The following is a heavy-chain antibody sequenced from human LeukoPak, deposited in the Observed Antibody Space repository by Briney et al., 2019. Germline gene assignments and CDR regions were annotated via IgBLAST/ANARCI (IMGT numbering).Heavy chain of an antibody. D-gene: IGHD3-10*01. Sequence: PGGSLRLSCAASGFTFSSYAMHWVRQAPGKGLEWVAVISYDGSNKYYADSVKGRFTISRDNSKNTLYLQKNSLRAEDTAVYYCARPTLYYGSGSYSFDYWGQGTLVTVSS. CDR3: ARPTLYYGSGSYSFDY. CDR1: GFTFSSYA. J-gene: IGHJ4*02. CDR2: ISYDGSNK. V-gene: IGHV3-30-3*01.